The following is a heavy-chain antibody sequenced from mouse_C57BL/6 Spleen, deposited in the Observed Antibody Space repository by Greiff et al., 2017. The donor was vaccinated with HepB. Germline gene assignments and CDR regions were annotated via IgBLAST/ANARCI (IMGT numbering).Heavy chain of an antibody. Sequence: DAGGGLVQPKGSLKLSCAASGFRFNTYAMNWVRQAPGKGLEWVARIRSKSNNYATYYADSVKDRFTISRDDSESMLYLQMNNLKTEDTAMYYCVRDSNYEYFDYWGQGTTLTVSS. CDR3: VRDSNYEYFDY. CDR1: GFRFNTYA. D-gene: IGHD2-5*01. J-gene: IGHJ2*01. CDR2: IRSKSNNYAT. V-gene: IGHV10-1*01.